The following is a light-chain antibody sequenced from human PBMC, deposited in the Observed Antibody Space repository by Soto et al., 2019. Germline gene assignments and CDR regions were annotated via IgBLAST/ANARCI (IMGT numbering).Light chain of an antibody. J-gene: IGKJ2*01. Sequence: DIVMTQYPDSLAVSLGERTTINCKSSQSLFYSSNNKNFLAWYQQKAGQPPKLLIYCASTRESGVPDRFSGSGSGAEFNLTITSLQAEDAGVYYCQHYFTTPRTFGQGTRLEI. CDR2: CAS. CDR1: QSLFYSSNNKNF. V-gene: IGKV4-1*01. CDR3: QHYFTTPRT.